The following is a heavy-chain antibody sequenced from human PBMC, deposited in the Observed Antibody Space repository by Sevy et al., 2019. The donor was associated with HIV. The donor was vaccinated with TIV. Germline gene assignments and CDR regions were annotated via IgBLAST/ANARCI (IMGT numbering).Heavy chain of an antibody. CDR3: AKLDSSGYYSVSGFDY. CDR2: ISGSGGST. CDR1: GFTFSSYA. Sequence: GGSLRLSCAASGFTFSSYAMSWVRQAPGKGLEWVSSISGSGGSTYYADSVKGRFTISRDNSKNTLYLQMNSLRAEDTAVYYCAKLDSSGYYSVSGFDYWGQRTLVTVSS. J-gene: IGHJ4*02. D-gene: IGHD3-22*01. V-gene: IGHV3-23*01.